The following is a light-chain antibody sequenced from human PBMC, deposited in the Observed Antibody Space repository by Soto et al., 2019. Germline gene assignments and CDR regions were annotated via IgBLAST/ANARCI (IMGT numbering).Light chain of an antibody. CDR1: QTVSSSY. Sequence: EIVLTQSPGTLSLSPGERATLSCRASQTVSSSYLAWYQQKPGQAPSLLMYGASSRATGIPERFSGSGSGTDFTINISRLAPEDFAVYYCQQYGSSPRTLGQGTKVDIK. J-gene: IGKJ1*01. CDR2: GAS. CDR3: QQYGSSPRT. V-gene: IGKV3-20*01.